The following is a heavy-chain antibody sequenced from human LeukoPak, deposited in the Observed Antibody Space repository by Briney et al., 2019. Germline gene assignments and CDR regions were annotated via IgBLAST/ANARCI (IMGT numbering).Heavy chain of an antibody. CDR3: AREHYDILTGYYGY. CDR2: ISAYNGNT. D-gene: IGHD3-9*01. V-gene: IGHV1-18*01. CDR1: VYSLTSYG. J-gene: IGHJ4*02. Sequence: ASVKVSYKASVYSLTSYGVSWVRQAPGQGLEWMGWISAYNGNTNYAQRLQGRVTMTTDTSTSTAYMELRSLRSDDTAVYYCAREHYDILTGYYGYWGQGTLVTVSS.